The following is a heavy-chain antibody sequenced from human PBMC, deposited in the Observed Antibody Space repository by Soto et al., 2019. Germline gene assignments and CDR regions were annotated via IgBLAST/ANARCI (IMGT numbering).Heavy chain of an antibody. J-gene: IGHJ4*02. CDR3: AKANYGDYRYFLDY. D-gene: IGHD4-17*01. V-gene: IGHV3-23*01. CDR2: ISGSGRGT. CDR1: GFTFNDYA. Sequence: EVQLLESGGGLMQPGGSLRLSCAASGFTFNDYAMTWVRQAPGKGLEWLSGISGSGRGTYYADSVEGRFTLSRDNSKNILYLQLHTLRAEDTAVYYCAKANYGDYRYFLDYWGQGTLVTVSS.